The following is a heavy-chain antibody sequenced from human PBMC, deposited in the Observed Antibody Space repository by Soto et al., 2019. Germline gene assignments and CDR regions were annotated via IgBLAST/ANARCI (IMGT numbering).Heavy chain of an antibody. V-gene: IGHV4-61*01. CDR3: ARVQMSLSSRPSSFDY. D-gene: IGHD1-26*01. CDR1: GGSVRSGNYY. Sequence: QVQLQESGPGLVKSSETLSLTCTVSGGSVRSGNYYWSWIRQPPGKGLEWIAYIYYSGSANYNSSLKSRVTMSVDTSKNQFSLKLNSVPPADTAVYYCARVQMSLSSRPSSFDYWGQGALVTVSS. CDR2: IYYSGSA. J-gene: IGHJ4*02.